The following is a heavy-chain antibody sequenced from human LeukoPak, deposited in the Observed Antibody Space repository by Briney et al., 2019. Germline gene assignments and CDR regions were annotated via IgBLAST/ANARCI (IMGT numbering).Heavy chain of an antibody. Sequence: ASVKVSCKASGYTFTSYYMHWVRQAPGQGLEWMGIINPSGGSSSYAQKFQGRVTMTRDPSTSTVYMELSSLRSEDTVVYYCARDRWGGPEIQFDYWGQGTLVTVSS. V-gene: IGHV1-46*01. CDR2: INPSGGSS. J-gene: IGHJ4*02. CDR3: ARDRWGGPEIQFDY. D-gene: IGHD3-16*01. CDR1: GYTFTSYY.